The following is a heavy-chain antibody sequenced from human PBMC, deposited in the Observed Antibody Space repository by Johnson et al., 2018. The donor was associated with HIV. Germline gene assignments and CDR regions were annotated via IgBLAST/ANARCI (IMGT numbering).Heavy chain of an antibody. Sequence: VQLVESGGCVVRPGGSLRLSCAASGLTFDDYGMSWVRQAPGKGLEWVSGISWNGGSTGYADSVKGRFSISRDNAKNSLYLQMNSLRAEDTAVYYCAKTVRQWLVRNDAFDIWGQGTMVTVSS. D-gene: IGHD6-19*01. J-gene: IGHJ3*02. CDR3: AKTVRQWLVRNDAFDI. CDR1: GLTFDDYG. V-gene: IGHV3-20*04. CDR2: ISWNGGST.